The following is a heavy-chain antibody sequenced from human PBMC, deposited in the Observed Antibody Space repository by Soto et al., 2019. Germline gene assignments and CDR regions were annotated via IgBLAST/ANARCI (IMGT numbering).Heavy chain of an antibody. CDR1: GFTFSSHS. V-gene: IGHV3-21*04. Sequence: GGSLRLSCAASGFTFSSHSMNWVRQAPGKGLEWVSSISTSGTYIYHADSLKGRFTISRDNARNSLYLQMRSLRAEDTAVYYCAKDMIPAYWGQGTLVTVSS. J-gene: IGHJ4*02. CDR3: AKDMIPAY. D-gene: IGHD3-16*01. CDR2: ISTSGTYI.